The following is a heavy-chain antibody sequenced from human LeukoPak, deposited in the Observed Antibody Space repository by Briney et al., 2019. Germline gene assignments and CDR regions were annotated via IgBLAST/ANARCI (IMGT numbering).Heavy chain of an antibody. CDR3: ARGGIVGVRKAFDI. V-gene: IGHV4-34*01. Sequence: SETLSLTCAVYGGSFSGYYMSWIRQPPGKGLEWIGEINHSGSTNYNPSLKSRVTISVDTSKNQFSLKLSSVTAEDTAVYYCARGGIVGVRKAFDIWGQGTMVTVSS. J-gene: IGHJ3*02. CDR1: GGSFSGYY. D-gene: IGHD1-26*01. CDR2: INHSGST.